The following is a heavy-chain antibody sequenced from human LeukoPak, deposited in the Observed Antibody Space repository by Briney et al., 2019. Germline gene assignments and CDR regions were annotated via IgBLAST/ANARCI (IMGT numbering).Heavy chain of an antibody. CDR1: GFTFSSYA. Sequence: PGGSLRLSCAASGFTFSSYAMSWVRQAPGKGLEWVSAISGSGGSTYYADSVKGRFTISRDNAKNSLYLQMNSLRAEDTAVYYCATGERHSYAGGAFDIWGQGTMVTVSS. V-gene: IGHV3-23*01. CDR2: ISGSGGST. D-gene: IGHD5-18*01. CDR3: ATGERHSYAGGAFDI. J-gene: IGHJ3*02.